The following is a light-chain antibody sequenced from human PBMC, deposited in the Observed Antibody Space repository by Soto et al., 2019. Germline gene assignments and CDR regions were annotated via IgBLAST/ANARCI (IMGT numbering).Light chain of an antibody. V-gene: IGKV3-15*01. Sequence: EIVMTQSPATLSVSPGERATLSCRASQSVSSNLVWYQQKPGQAPRLLIYGASTRATGIPARFSGSGSGTEFTLTINSLQSEDFATYVCQQSYSSPWTFGQGTKVEIK. CDR3: QQSYSSPWT. CDR1: QSVSSN. J-gene: IGKJ1*01. CDR2: GAS.